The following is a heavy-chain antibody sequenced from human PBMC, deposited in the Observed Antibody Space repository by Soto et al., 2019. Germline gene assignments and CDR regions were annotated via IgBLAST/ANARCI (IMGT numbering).Heavy chain of an antibody. V-gene: IGHV4-30-2*01. D-gene: IGHD5-12*01. Sequence: SETLSLTCAVSGGSISSGGYSWSWIRQPPGKGLEWIGYIYHSGSTYYNPSLKSRVTISVDRSKNQFSLKLSSVTAADTAVYYCARQGEDGYNLDYWGRGTLVTVSS. CDR2: IYHSGST. CDR1: GGSISSGGYS. J-gene: IGHJ4*02. CDR3: ARQGEDGYNLDY.